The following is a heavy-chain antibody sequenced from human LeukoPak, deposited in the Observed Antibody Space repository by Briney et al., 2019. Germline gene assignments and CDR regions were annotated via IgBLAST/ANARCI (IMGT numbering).Heavy chain of an antibody. D-gene: IGHD6-13*01. CDR3: ARENRQQLGNWFDP. CDR2: IIPILGIA. Sequence: GASVKVSCKASGGTFSSYAISWVRQAPGQGLEWMGRIIPILGIANYAQKFQGRVTITADKSTSTAYMELSSLRSEDTAVYYCARENRQQLGNWFDPWGQGTLVTVSS. V-gene: IGHV1-69*04. J-gene: IGHJ5*02. CDR1: GGTFSSYA.